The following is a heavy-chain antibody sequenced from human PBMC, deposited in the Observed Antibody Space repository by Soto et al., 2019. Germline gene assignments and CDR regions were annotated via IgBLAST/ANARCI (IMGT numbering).Heavy chain of an antibody. CDR3: AAGDYHDTSGXSSDY. CDR1: GFTFITST. V-gene: IGHV1-58*01. J-gene: IGHJ4*02. CDR2: IVVGSGNT. D-gene: IGHD5-12*01. Sequence: ASVKVSCKASGFTFITSTVQWVRQARGQPLEWLGWIVVGSGNTIYAQNFQERVTLTRDESTSTAYMELSSLRFEDTGVYYCAAGDYHDTSGXSSDYWGQGXLVTVSS.